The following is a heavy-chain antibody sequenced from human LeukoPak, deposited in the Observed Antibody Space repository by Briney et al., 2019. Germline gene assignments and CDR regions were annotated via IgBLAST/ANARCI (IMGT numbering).Heavy chain of an antibody. CDR2: ISGSGGST. CDR1: GFTFDDYA. D-gene: IGHD2-2*01. CDR3: AKDRKVVPAASFDP. J-gene: IGHJ5*02. Sequence: PGGSLRISCAASGFTFDDYAMHWVRQAPGKGLEWVSAISGSGGSTYYADSVKGRFTISRDNSKNTLYLQMNSLRAEDTAVYYCAKDRKVVPAASFDPWGQGTLVTVSS. V-gene: IGHV3-23*01.